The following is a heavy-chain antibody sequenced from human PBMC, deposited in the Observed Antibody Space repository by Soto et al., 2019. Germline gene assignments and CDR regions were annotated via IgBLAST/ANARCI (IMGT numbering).Heavy chain of an antibody. Sequence: EVQLVESGGGLVQPGGSLRLSCAASGFTFSSYSMNWVRQAPGKGLEWVSYIGSSSSTIYYADSVKGRFTISRDNAKNSLYLQMNSLRAEDTAGYYCASLVVVVAANRVDYWGQGTLVTVSS. J-gene: IGHJ4*02. CDR1: GFTFSSYS. CDR3: ASLVVVVAANRVDY. CDR2: IGSSSSTI. D-gene: IGHD2-15*01. V-gene: IGHV3-48*01.